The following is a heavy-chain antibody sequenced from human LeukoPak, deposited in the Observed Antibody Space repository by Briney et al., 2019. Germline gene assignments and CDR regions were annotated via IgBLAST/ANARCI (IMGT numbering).Heavy chain of an antibody. J-gene: IGHJ4*02. D-gene: IGHD7-27*01. CDR1: GFTFSSYA. CDR2: ISGSGGST. Sequence: GGSLRLSCAASGFTFSSYAMSWVRQAPGKGLEWVSAISGSGGSTYYADSVKGRFTISRDNSKNMLYLQLNSLRAEDTAVYFCAKPPTGAADIRDYWGQGTLVTVSS. V-gene: IGHV3-23*01. CDR3: AKPPTGAADIRDY.